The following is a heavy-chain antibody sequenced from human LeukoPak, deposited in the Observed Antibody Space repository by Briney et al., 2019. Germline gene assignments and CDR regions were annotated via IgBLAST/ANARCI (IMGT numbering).Heavy chain of an antibody. V-gene: IGHV3-48*01. D-gene: IGHD3-3*01. Sequence: GGSLRFSCATSGFTFSYYSMHWVRQAPGRGLEWVSYISNSGRTIYYADSVKGRFTISRDNAKNSVYLQMNSLRAEDTAVYYCARERMRLFGDHWGQGTLVTVSS. CDR3: ARERMRLFGDH. CDR2: ISNSGRTI. CDR1: GFTFSYYS. J-gene: IGHJ4*02.